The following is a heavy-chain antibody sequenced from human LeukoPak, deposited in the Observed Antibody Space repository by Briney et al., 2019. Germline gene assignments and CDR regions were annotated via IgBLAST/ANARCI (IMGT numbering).Heavy chain of an antibody. Sequence: GGSLRLSCAASGFTFSSYAMSWVRQAPGRGLDWVATIKQDGILKHYVDSVKGRFTISRDNAENSLYLQMDSLRVEDTAVYYCARLGGETTRFDLWGQGALVTVSS. CDR2: IKQDGILK. V-gene: IGHV3-7*01. CDR1: GFTFSSYA. J-gene: IGHJ5*02. CDR3: ARLGGETTRFDL. D-gene: IGHD3-16*01.